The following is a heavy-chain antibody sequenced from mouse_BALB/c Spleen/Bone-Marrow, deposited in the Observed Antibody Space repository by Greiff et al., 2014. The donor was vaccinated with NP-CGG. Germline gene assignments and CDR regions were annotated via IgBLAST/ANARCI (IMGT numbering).Heavy chain of an antibody. Sequence: VVKTGASVKISCKASGYSFTGYYMHWVKQSHGKSLEWIGYISCYNGATSYNQKFKGKATFTVDTSSSTAYMQFNSLTSEASAVYSCPRGNMIASQAWFAYRGQGTLVPVSA. D-gene: IGHD2-4*01. CDR3: PRGNMIASQAWFAY. V-gene: IGHV1S34*01. J-gene: IGHJ3*01. CDR2: ISCYNGAT. CDR1: GYSFTGYY.